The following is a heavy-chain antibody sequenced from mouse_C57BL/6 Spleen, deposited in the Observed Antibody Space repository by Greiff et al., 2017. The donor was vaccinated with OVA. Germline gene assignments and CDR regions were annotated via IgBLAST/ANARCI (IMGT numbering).Heavy chain of an antibody. D-gene: IGHD2-3*01. Sequence: EVQLVEPGPELVKPGASVKISCKASGYSFTGYYMNWVKQSPEQSLEWIGEINPSTGGTTYNQKFKAKATLTVDKSSSTAYMQLKSLTSEDSAVYYCAGSRDGYYLHHYLDYWGQGTTLTVSS. CDR1: GYSFTGYY. CDR3: AGSRDGYYLHHYLDY. V-gene: IGHV1-42*01. J-gene: IGHJ2*01. CDR2: INPSTGGT.